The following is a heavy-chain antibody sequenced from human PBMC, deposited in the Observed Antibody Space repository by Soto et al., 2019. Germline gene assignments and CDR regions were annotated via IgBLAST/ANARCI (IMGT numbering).Heavy chain of an antibody. CDR1: GGTFSSYA. CDR2: IIPIFGTA. D-gene: IGHD2-21*02. Sequence: ASVKVSCKASGGTFSSYAISWVRQAPGQGLEWMGGIIPIFGTANYAQKFQGRVTITADESTSTAYMELSSLRSEDTAVYYCARDRCGGDCYSRWFDPWGQGTLVTVSS. CDR3: ARDRCGGDCYSRWFDP. J-gene: IGHJ5*02. V-gene: IGHV1-69*13.